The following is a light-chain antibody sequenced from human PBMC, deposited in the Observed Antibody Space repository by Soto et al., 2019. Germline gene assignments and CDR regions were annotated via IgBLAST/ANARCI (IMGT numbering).Light chain of an antibody. CDR3: SSSTSSSTYV. CDR1: SSDVGGYNS. V-gene: IGLV2-14*03. Sequence: QSVLTQPASVSGSPGQSITISCTGTSSDVGGYNSVSWYQQHPDKAPKLIIYSVSYRTSAVSDRCSGSKSDKTASLTISGLRTEDEAEYYCSSSTSSSTYVFGTGTKLTVL. CDR2: SVS. J-gene: IGLJ1*01.